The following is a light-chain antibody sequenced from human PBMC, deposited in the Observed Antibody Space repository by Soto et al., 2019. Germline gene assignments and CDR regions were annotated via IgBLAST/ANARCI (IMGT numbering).Light chain of an antibody. CDR1: QSVSNNY. CDR3: QQYGSSPTWT. V-gene: IGKV3-20*01. J-gene: IGKJ1*01. CDR2: GAS. Sequence: IMLSQSPCTLSLSPGERATLSCRASQSVSNNYLAWYQQKPGQAPRLLIYGASNRATGIPDRFSGSGSGTDFTLTISRLEPEDFAVYYCQQYGSSPTWTFGQGTKVDIK.